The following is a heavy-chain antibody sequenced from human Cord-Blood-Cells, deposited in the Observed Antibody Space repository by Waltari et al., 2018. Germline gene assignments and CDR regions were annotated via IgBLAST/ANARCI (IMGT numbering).Heavy chain of an antibody. Sequence: QVQLQQWGAGLLRPSETLSLTCAVYGGSFIGYYCSWIRHPPGKGLEWIGEINHSGSTNYNPSLKSRVTISVDTSKNQFSLKLSSVTAADTAVYYCAAAVCSGGSCYSYFDYWGQGTLVTVSS. V-gene: IGHV4-34*01. CDR1: GGSFIGYY. CDR2: INHSGST. J-gene: IGHJ4*02. D-gene: IGHD2-15*01. CDR3: AAAVCSGGSCYSYFDY.